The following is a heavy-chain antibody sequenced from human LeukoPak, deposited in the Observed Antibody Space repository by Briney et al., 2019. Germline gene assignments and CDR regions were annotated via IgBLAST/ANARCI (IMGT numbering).Heavy chain of an antibody. J-gene: IGHJ4*02. CDR3: ARRPARPKPFDC. CDR2: IDGSGTNT. D-gene: IGHD1-14*01. CDR1: GFTFSSYV. Sequence: GGSLRLSCAGSGFTFSSYVMSWVRQAPGKGLEWVSAIDGSGTNTLYADSVKGRLTTSRDNSKNTAYLQMNRLRAEDTAIYYCARRPARPKPFDCWGQGTLVTVSS. V-gene: IGHV3-23*01.